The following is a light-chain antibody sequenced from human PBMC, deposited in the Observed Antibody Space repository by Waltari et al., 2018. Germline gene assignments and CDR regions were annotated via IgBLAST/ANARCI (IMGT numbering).Light chain of an antibody. CDR1: QSVGSRR. CDR3: QQHGTLPAT. Sequence: EIVLTQSPGTASLSPGERVTLSCRASQSVGSRRLAWYQQKPGQAPRRVIYRASRRATGIPDRFSGSGSGTDFSLTISRLEPEDFAVYYCQQHGTLPATFGQGTKVEIK. CDR2: RAS. V-gene: IGKV3-20*01. J-gene: IGKJ1*01.